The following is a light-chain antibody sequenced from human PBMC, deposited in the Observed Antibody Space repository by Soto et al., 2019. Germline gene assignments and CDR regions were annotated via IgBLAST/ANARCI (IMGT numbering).Light chain of an antibody. J-gene: IGKJ3*01. Sequence: DIVLTQSPVTLSLSPGERATLSCRASQSVSSSYLAWYQQKPGQAPRLLIYGASSRATGIPDRFSGSGSGTDFPLSLSRLEPEDFAVYYCQQYGSSPFTFGHGTKVDIK. CDR2: GAS. CDR3: QQYGSSPFT. V-gene: IGKV3-20*01. CDR1: QSVSSSY.